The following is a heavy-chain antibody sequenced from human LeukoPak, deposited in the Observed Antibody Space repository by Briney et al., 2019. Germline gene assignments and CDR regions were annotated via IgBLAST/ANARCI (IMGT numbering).Heavy chain of an antibody. J-gene: IGHJ4*02. Sequence: GGSLRLSCAASGFTFSSYWMSWVRQAPGKGLEWVAVIWYDGSNKYYADSVKGRFTISRDNSKNTLYLQMNSLRAEDTAVYYCAKVGVRGVIMGYFDYWGQGTLVTVSS. D-gene: IGHD3-10*01. CDR3: AKVGVRGVIMGYFDY. CDR1: GFTFSSYW. CDR2: IWYDGSNK. V-gene: IGHV3-33*06.